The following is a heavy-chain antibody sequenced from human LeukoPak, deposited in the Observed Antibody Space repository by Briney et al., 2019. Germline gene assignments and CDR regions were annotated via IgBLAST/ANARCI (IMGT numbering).Heavy chain of an antibody. V-gene: IGHV1-2*02. CDR1: GYTFTDYY. D-gene: IGHD1-26*01. J-gene: IGHJ4*02. Sequence: GASVKVSCKASGYTFTDYYRHWVRQAPGQGLEWMGWINPNSGGTNYAQKFQGRVTMTRDTSISTAYMELSRLRSDDTAVYYCARDESYYFDYRGQGTLVTVSS. CDR3: ARDESYYFDY. CDR2: INPNSGGT.